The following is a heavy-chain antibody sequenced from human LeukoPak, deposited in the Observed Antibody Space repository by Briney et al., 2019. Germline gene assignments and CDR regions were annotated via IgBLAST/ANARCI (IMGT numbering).Heavy chain of an antibody. CDR1: GFTFSSYE. J-gene: IGHJ5*02. CDR2: ISSSGSTI. Sequence: GGSLRLSCAASGFTFSSYEMNWVRQAPGKGLEWVSYISSSGSTIYYADSVKGRFTISRDNAKNPLYLQMNSLRAEDTAVYYCARAINWNWFDPWGQGTLVTVSS. CDR3: ARAINWNWFDP. D-gene: IGHD1-1*01. V-gene: IGHV3-48*03.